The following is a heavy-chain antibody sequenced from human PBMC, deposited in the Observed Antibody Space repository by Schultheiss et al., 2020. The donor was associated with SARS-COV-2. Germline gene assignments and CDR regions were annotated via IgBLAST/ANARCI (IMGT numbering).Heavy chain of an antibody. D-gene: IGHD6-13*01. CDR1: GGSISSGGYS. J-gene: IGHJ4*02. Sequence: SETLSLTCAVSGGSISSGGYSWSWIRQPPGKGLEWIGYIYHSGSTYYNPSLKSRVTISVDTSKNQFSLKLSSVTAADTAVYYCARQGSYSSSWYRYWGQGTLVTVSS. CDR3: ARQGSYSSSWYRY. V-gene: IGHV4-30-2*01. CDR2: IYHSGST.